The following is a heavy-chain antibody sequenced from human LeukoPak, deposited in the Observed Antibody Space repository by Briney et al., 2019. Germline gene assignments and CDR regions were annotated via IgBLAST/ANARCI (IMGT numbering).Heavy chain of an antibody. CDR3: ASFNRAGGFYGDYVED. Sequence: SVKVSCKASGGTFSSYTISWVRQAPGQGLEWMGRIIPILGIANYAQKFQGRVTITADKSTSTAYMELSSLRSEDTAVYYCASFNRAGGFYGDYVEDWGQGTLVTVSS. J-gene: IGHJ4*02. CDR1: GGTFSSYT. CDR2: IIPILGIA. V-gene: IGHV1-69*02. D-gene: IGHD4-17*01.